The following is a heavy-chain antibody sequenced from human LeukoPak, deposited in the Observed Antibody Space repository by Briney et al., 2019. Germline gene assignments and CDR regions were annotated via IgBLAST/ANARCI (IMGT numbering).Heavy chain of an antibody. Sequence: GGSLRLSCAASGFTFSDYYMAWIRQAPGKGLEWVSYISSSSTYTNYADFVKGRFTISRDNAKNSLYLQMNSLRAEDTAVYYCARLLGGMILAAYWGQGTLVSVSS. CDR2: ISSSSTYT. D-gene: IGHD3-22*01. CDR1: GFTFSDYY. V-gene: IGHV3-11*03. J-gene: IGHJ4*02. CDR3: ARLLGGMILAAY.